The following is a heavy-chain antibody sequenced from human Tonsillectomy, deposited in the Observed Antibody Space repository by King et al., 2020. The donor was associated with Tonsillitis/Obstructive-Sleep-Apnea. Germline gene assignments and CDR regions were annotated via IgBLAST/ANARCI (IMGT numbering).Heavy chain of an antibody. CDR3: ARHNYDFWSGYSTTPGDPGAFDI. V-gene: IGHV5-10-1*03. CDR2: IDPSDSYT. Sequence: VQLAESGAEVKKPGESLRISCKGFGYSFTKYWINWVRQMPGKGLEWLGRIDPSDSYTNYSPSFQGHVTISADKSISTAHVQWNSLKASDTAIYYCARHNYDFWSGYSTTPGDPGAFDIWGQGTMVIVS. CDR1: GYSFTKYW. D-gene: IGHD3-3*01. J-gene: IGHJ3*02.